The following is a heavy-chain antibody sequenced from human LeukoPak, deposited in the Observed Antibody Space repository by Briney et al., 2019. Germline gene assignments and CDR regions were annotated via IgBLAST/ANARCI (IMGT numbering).Heavy chain of an antibody. CDR2: INPNSGGT. CDR1: GYTFTGYY. J-gene: IGHJ3*02. V-gene: IGHV1-2*02. CDR3: ARDVVGYSSSWPDAFDI. D-gene: IGHD6-13*01. Sequence: ASVKVSCKASGYTFTGYYMHWVRQAPGQGLEWMGWINPNSGGTNYAQKFQGRVTMTRDTSISTAYMELSRLRSDDTAVYYCARDVVGYSSSWPDAFDIWGQGTMVTVSS.